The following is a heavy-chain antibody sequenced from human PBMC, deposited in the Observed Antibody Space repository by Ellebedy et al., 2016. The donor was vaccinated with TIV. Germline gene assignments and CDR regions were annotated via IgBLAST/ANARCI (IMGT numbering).Heavy chain of an antibody. CDR3: VRDRVSDGSGRYDPYWYMDV. V-gene: IGHV3-33*01. Sequence: GESLKISXAASGFTFSSYGMLWVRRAPGTGLEWVAIIWHDGRNKYYGDSVKGRFTISRDNSKNTLYLQMNSLRVEDTAVYYCVRDRVSDGSGRYDPYWYMDVWGKGTTVTVS. CDR1: GFTFSSYG. CDR2: IWHDGRNK. D-gene: IGHD3-10*01. J-gene: IGHJ6*03.